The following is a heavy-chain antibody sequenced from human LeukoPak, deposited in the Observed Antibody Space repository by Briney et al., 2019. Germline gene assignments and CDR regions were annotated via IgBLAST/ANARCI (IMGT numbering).Heavy chain of an antibody. CDR1: GGSISSGGYS. J-gene: IGHJ4*02. V-gene: IGHV4-30-2*01. D-gene: IGHD1-7*01. CDR3: ARGNRITGTVNY. CDR2: IYHSGST. Sequence: SQTLSLTCAVSGGSISSGGYSWSWIRQPPGKGLEWIGYIYHSGSTYYNPSLKSRVTISVDRSKNQFSLKLSSVTAADTAVYYCARGNRITGTVNYWGQGTLVTVSS.